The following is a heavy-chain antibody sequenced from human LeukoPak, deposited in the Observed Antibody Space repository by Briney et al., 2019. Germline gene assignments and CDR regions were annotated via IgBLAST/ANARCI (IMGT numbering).Heavy chain of an antibody. Sequence: SETLSLTCTVSGGSISSYYWSWIRQPPGKGLEWIGYIYYSGSTNCNPSLKSRVTISVDTSKNQFSLNLSSVTAADTAVYYCARSNFVRGSSFDFWGQGTLVTVSS. CDR2: IYYSGST. CDR3: ARSNFVRGSSFDF. CDR1: GGSISSYY. D-gene: IGHD3-10*02. V-gene: IGHV4-59*08. J-gene: IGHJ4*02.